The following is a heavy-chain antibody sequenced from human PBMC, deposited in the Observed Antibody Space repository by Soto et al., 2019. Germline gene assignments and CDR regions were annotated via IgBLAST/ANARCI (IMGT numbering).Heavy chain of an antibody. CDR3: ARIFDFWSGYYFAY. CDR1: GFSLSTSGVA. D-gene: IGHD3-3*01. CDR2: IVWDDDK. V-gene: IGHV2-5*02. J-gene: IGHJ4*02. Sequence: SGPTLVNPTQTLTLPCTFSGFSLSTSGVAVGCIRHAPRKAPEWLAFIVWDDDKRYSPSLENRLTITKDTSKNQVVLTMTNMDPVDTATYYCARIFDFWSGYYFAYWGRGTLVTVSS.